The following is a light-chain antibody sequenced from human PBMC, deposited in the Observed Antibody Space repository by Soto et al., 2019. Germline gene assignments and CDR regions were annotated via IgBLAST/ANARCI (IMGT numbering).Light chain of an antibody. CDR2: DAS. CDR1: QSVSSY. Sequence: EIVFTQSPATLSLSPGERATLSCRASQSVSSYLAWYQQKPGQAPRLLIYDASNRATGILARFSGSGSGTDFTLTISSLEPEDFAVYYCQQRSNSPITFGQGTRLEIK. CDR3: QQRSNSPIT. J-gene: IGKJ5*01. V-gene: IGKV3-11*01.